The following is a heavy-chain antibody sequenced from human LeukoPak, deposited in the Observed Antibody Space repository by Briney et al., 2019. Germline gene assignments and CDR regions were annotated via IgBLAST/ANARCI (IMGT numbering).Heavy chain of an antibody. CDR1: GGSISSYY. J-gene: IGHJ4*02. CDR3: ARHSKSSSDYYSFDY. V-gene: IGHV4-59*08. CDR2: IYFSGST. Sequence: SESLSPACSVPGGSISSYYGGWVRQPPGKGLEWVGSIYFSGSTNYDPSRKSRLTISVDPSKSQFSVKLSSVTPAGPLFYYRARHSKSSSDYYSFDYWGQGPLVTVSS. D-gene: IGHD3-22*01.